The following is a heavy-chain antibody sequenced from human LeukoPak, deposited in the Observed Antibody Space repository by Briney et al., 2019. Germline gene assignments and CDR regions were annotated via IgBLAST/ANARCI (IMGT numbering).Heavy chain of an antibody. V-gene: IGHV3-23*01. CDR2: ISGSGGST. J-gene: IGHJ4*02. Sequence: GGSLRLSCAASGFTFSSYAMSWVRQAPGKGLEWVSAISGSGGSTYYADSVKGRFTISRDSSENTLYLQMNSLRAEDTAVYYCAKEVVPKQDKALDYWGQGTLVTVSS. CDR3: AKEVVPKQDKALDY. CDR1: GFTFSSYA. D-gene: IGHD6-6*01.